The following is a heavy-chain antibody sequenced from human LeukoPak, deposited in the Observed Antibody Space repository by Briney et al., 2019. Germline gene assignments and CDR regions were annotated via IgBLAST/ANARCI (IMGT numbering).Heavy chain of an antibody. V-gene: IGHV3-23*01. CDR2: SSNYRII. J-gene: IGHJ6*03. D-gene: IGHD4-17*01. Sequence: PGGSLRLSGVSSGFTFISYAMTWVRQPPGKGLEWVEESSNYRIIYDADSVHGRHAMSRDNSKHALDLQMNRLRADDTAVYYCAKNGGHPTENYYMDAWGKGTTVTV. CDR1: GFTFISYA. CDR3: AKNGGHPTENYYMDA.